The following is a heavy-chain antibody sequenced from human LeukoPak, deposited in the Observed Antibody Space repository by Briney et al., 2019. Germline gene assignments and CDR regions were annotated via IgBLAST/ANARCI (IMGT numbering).Heavy chain of an antibody. CDR2: IYYSGST. CDR1: GGSISSGDYY. J-gene: IGHJ5*02. Sequence: PSQTLSLTCTVSGGSISSGDYYWSWIRQPPGKGLEGIGYIYYSGSTYYNPSLKSRVTISVDTSKNQFSLKLSSVTAADTAVYYCARFYYYDSSGYYRKYNWFDPWGQGTLVTVSS. D-gene: IGHD3-22*01. CDR3: ARFYYYDSSGYYRKYNWFDP. V-gene: IGHV4-30-4*08.